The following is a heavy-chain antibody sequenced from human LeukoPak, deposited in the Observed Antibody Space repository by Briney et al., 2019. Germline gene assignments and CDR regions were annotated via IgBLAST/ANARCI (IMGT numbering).Heavy chain of an antibody. CDR2: FSGSGGSI. D-gene: IGHD6-13*01. V-gene: IGHV3-23*01. CDR3: AKGDSSSWYSEYFQH. Sequence: GGSLTLSCAASGLPFGRYAMSWARQAPGGGLVWVSAFSGSGGSIYYADSVKGRFTISRDNSKNTLYLQMNSLRAEDTAVYYCAKGDSSSWYSEYFQHWGQGTLVTVSS. CDR1: GLPFGRYA. J-gene: IGHJ1*01.